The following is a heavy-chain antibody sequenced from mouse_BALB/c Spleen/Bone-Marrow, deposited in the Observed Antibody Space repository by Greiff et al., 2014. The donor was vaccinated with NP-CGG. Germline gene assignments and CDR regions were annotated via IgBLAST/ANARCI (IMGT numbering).Heavy chain of an antibody. CDR1: GFNIKDTY. CDR2: IDAANGNT. Sequence: EVKLQESGAELVKPGASVKLSCTASGFNIKDTYMHWVKQRPEQGLEWIGRIDAANGNTKYDPKFQSKATITADTSSNTAYLQLSSLASEDTAVYYCASYDYGYYFDYWGQGTTLTVSS. CDR3: ASYDYGYYFDY. J-gene: IGHJ2*01. V-gene: IGHV14-3*02. D-gene: IGHD2-4*01.